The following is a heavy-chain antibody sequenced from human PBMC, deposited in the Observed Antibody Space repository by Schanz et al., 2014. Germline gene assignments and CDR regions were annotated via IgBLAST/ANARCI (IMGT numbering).Heavy chain of an antibody. CDR3: ARDRGHGDLPGDI. CDR2: VYTSGST. V-gene: IGHV4-61*02. D-gene: IGHD4-17*01. Sequence: QVQLQESGPGLVKPSQTLSLTCTVSGGSIRSGTYYWSWIRQPPGKGLEWIGRVYTSGSTNYNPSLKSRVTISLDTSKNQFSLNLSSATAADTAVYYCARDRGHGDLPGDIWGQGTMVTVSS. J-gene: IGHJ3*02. CDR1: GGSIRSGTYY.